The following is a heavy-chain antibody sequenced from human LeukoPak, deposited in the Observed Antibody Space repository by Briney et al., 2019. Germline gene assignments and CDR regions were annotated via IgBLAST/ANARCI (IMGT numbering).Heavy chain of an antibody. Sequence: GGSLRLSCSASGFTFSNYAMSWVRQAPGKGLEWVSGISDSGAGKYYADSVKGHFIISRDNSKNTLYLRLNNLRVEDTAVYYCAKDYLAMTTVVTNDAFDIWGQGTMVTVSS. CDR3: AKDYLAMTTVVTNDAFDI. J-gene: IGHJ3*02. V-gene: IGHV3-23*01. CDR1: GFTFSNYA. CDR2: ISDSGAGK. D-gene: IGHD4-23*01.